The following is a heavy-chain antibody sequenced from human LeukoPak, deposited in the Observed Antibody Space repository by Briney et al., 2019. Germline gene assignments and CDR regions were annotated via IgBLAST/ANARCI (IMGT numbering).Heavy chain of an antibody. CDR2: IDSGGSNT. CDR3: ARVGREYSSSSPPDY. CDR1: GFTFSTYW. V-gene: IGHV3-74*01. D-gene: IGHD6-6*01. Sequence: GGSLRLSCVVSGFTFSTYWMHWVRQGPGKGLVWVSRIDSGGSNTLYADSVRGRFTISRDNAKNTLYQQMNSLRVEDTAMYYCARVGREYSSSSPPDYWGQGTLVTVSS. J-gene: IGHJ4*02.